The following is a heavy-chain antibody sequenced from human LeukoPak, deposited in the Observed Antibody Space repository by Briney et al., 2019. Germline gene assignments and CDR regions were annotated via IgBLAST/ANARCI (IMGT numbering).Heavy chain of an antibody. D-gene: IGHD1-26*01. J-gene: IGHJ4*02. V-gene: IGHV3-9*01. CDR3: AKDMEWDLLRVFDY. CDR2: ISWNSGSI. CDR1: GFSFDDCA. Sequence: GGSLRLSCAASGFSFDDCAMHWVRQVPGKGLEWVSGISWNSGSIGYADSVKGRFTISRDNAKNSPYLQMNSLRAEDTALYYCAKDMEWDLLRVFDYWGQGTLVTVSS.